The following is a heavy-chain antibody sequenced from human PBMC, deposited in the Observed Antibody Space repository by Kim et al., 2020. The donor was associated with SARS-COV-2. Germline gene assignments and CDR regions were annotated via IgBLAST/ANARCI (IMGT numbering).Heavy chain of an antibody. J-gene: IGHJ6*02. V-gene: IGHV7-4-1*02. CDR1: GYTFTSFA. Sequence: ASVKVSCKASGYTFTSFAMNWVRQAPGHGLEWIGWINTNNGNPGYAQGFSGRFVFSLDTSVSTAYLQISSLTAEDIAVYYCARESFCNATNCYNGMDVWG. D-gene: IGHD3-3*01. CDR2: INTNNGNP. CDR3: ARESFCNATNCYNGMDV.